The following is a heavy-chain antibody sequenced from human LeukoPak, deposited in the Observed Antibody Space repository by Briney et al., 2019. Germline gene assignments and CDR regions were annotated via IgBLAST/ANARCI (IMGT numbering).Heavy chain of an antibody. J-gene: IGHJ6*02. CDR2: IIPIFGTP. Sequence: RASVKVSCKASGGTFSSYGISWVRQAPGQGLEWMGGIIPIFGTPNYARKFQGRVTITADESTSTAYMELSSLRSEDTAVYYCARGSGTITMVRGVFYGMDVWGQGTTVTVSS. V-gene: IGHV1-69*13. D-gene: IGHD3-10*01. CDR1: GGTFSSYG. CDR3: ARGSGTITMVRGVFYGMDV.